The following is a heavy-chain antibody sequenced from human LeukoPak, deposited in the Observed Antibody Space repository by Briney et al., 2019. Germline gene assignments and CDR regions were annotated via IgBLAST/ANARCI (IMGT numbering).Heavy chain of an antibody. CDR3: AKDFDCHGGNCYFNWFDP. CDR2: ISGSGGST. Sequence: PGGSLRLSCAASGFTFSSYAMSWVRQAPGKGLEWVSAISGSGGSTYYADSVKGRFTISRDNSKNTLHLQMNSLRAEDTAVYYCAKDFDCHGGNCYFNWFDPWGQGTLVTVSS. CDR1: GFTFSSYA. J-gene: IGHJ5*02. V-gene: IGHV3-23*01. D-gene: IGHD2-21*02.